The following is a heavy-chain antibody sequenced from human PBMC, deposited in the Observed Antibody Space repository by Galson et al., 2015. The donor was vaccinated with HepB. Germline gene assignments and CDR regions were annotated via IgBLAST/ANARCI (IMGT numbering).Heavy chain of an antibody. Sequence: SVKVSCKASGGTFSSYTICWVRQAPGQGLEWMGGIIPIFNKPAYAQKFQGRVTITADESTKTAYMTLSSLRSEDRAIYYCSAATSRDGDNRLEEYWGQGTLITVSS. CDR3: SAATSRDGDNRLEEY. D-gene: IGHD4-23*01. CDR1: GGTFSSYT. V-gene: IGHV1-69*13. CDR2: IIPIFNKP. J-gene: IGHJ4*02.